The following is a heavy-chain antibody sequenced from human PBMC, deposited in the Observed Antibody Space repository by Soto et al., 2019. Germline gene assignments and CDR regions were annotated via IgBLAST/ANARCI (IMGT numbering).Heavy chain of an antibody. CDR2: ISSSSSYI. D-gene: IGHD3-16*01. CDR3: ARDRVPWGTGGRKAFDI. J-gene: IGHJ3*02. CDR1: GFTFSSYS. V-gene: IGHV3-21*01. Sequence: GGSLRLSCAASGFTFSSYSMNWVRQAPGKGLEWVSSISSSSSYIYYADSVKGRFTISRDNAKNSLYLQMNSLRAEDTAVYYCARDRVPWGTGGRKAFDIWGQGTMVTVSS.